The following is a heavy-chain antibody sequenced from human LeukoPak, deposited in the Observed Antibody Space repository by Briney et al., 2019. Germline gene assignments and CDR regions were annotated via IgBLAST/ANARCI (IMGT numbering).Heavy chain of an antibody. CDR2: ISWNSGSI. Sequence: GGSLRLSCAASGFTFDDYAMHWVRQAPGKGLEWVSGISWNSGSIGYADSVKGRFTISRDNAKNSLYLQMNSLRAEDTALYYCAKGSRITMIRGENLDYWGLGTLVTVSS. CDR1: GFTFDDYA. D-gene: IGHD3-10*01. CDR3: AKGSRITMIRGENLDY. J-gene: IGHJ4*02. V-gene: IGHV3-9*01.